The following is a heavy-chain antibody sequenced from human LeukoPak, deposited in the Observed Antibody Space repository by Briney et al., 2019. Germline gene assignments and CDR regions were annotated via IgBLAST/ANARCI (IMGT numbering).Heavy chain of an antibody. Sequence: GGSLRLSCAASGFTFSSYAMSWVRQAPGKGLEWVSAISGSGGSTYYADSVKGRFTISRDNSKNTLYLQMNSLRAEDRAVYYCAKASAAPGDFDYWGQGTLVTVSS. CDR2: ISGSGGST. V-gene: IGHV3-23*01. J-gene: IGHJ4*02. CDR3: AKASAAPGDFDY. D-gene: IGHD6-13*01. CDR1: GFTFSSYA.